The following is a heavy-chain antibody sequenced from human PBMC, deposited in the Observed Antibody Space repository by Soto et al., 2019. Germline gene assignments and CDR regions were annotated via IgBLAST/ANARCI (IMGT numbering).Heavy chain of an antibody. D-gene: IGHD5-12*01. V-gene: IGHV1-69*11. J-gene: IGHJ3*02. CDR2: IIPVLGAA. CDR1: GATLNSFINYG. CDR3: ARGAATKILVLKYDALEI. Sequence: QVQLVQSGAEVKKPGSSVRVSCKASGATLNSFINYGITWVRQAPGQGLEYMGGIIPVLGAANHAQKFQGRVTISADESTRTVNMELSSLRSNDTAVYYCARGAATKILVLKYDALEIWGQGTMVTVSS.